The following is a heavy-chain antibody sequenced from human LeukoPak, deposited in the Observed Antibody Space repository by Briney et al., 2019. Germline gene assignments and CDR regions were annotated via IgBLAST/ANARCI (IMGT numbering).Heavy chain of an antibody. CDR1: GFTFRSYG. D-gene: IGHD3-22*01. Sequence: GGSLGLSCAASGFTFRSYGMHWVRQAPGKGLEWVAFIRYDGSNKYYADSVKGRFTISRDNSKNTLYLQMNSLRAEDTAVYYCAKDQSITVIGGQEYYFDYWGQGTLVTVSS. J-gene: IGHJ4*02. CDR2: IRYDGSNK. CDR3: AKDQSITVIGGQEYYFDY. V-gene: IGHV3-30*02.